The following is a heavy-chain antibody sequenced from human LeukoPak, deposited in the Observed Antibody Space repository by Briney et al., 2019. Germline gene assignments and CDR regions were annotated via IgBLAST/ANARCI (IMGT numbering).Heavy chain of an antibody. J-gene: IGHJ5*02. CDR3: ARKEAAWWNWFDP. CDR2: ISYDGSNK. Sequence: GGSLRLSCAASGLTFSSYAMHWARQAPGKGLEWVAVISYDGSNKYYADSVKGRFTISRDNSKNTLYLQMNSLRAEDTAVYYCARKEAAWWNWFDPWGQGTLVTVSS. V-gene: IGHV3-30-3*01. D-gene: IGHD2-8*02. CDR1: GLTFSSYA.